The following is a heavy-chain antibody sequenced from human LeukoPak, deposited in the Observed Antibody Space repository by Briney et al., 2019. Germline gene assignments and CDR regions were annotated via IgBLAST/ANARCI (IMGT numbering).Heavy chain of an antibody. J-gene: IGHJ4*02. CDR3: ARDGPPGIL. D-gene: IGHD6-13*01. Sequence: GGSLRLSCAASGFTFSSYEMNGVRQARGKALEWVSYISSSGSTIYYADSVKGRFTISRDNAKNSLYLQMNSLRAEDTAVYYCARDGPPGILWGQGTLVTVSS. CDR1: GFTFSSYE. CDR2: ISSSGSTI. V-gene: IGHV3-48*03.